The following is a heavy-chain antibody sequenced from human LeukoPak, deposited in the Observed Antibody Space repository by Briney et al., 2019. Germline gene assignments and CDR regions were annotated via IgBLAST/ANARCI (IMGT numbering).Heavy chain of an antibody. CDR1: GYTLTELS. CDR2: IIPILGTT. J-gene: IGHJ6*02. D-gene: IGHD3-22*01. Sequence: SVNVSCKVSGYTLTELSMHWVRQAPGQGLEWMGRIIPILGTTDYSQKFQDRVTITADKSTNTAYMELNSLRSEDTAVYYCARFEAYYDALGGMDVWGQGTTVTVSS. V-gene: IGHV1-69*08. CDR3: ARFEAYYDALGGMDV.